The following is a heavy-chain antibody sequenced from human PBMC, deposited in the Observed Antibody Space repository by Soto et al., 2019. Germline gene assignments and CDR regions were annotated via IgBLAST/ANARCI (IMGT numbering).Heavy chain of an antibody. CDR1: GGTFSSYA. J-gene: IGHJ6*04. V-gene: IGHV1-69*13. CDR3: ARSKPGYCSSTSCSLNETTEYYYYGMDV. D-gene: IGHD2-2*01. Sequence: SVKVSCKASGGTFSSYAISWVRQAPGQGLEWMGGIIPIFGTANYAQKFQGRVTITADESTSTAYMELSSLRSEDTAVYYCARSKPGYCSSTSCSLNETTEYYYYGMDVWGKGTTVTVSS. CDR2: IIPIFGTA.